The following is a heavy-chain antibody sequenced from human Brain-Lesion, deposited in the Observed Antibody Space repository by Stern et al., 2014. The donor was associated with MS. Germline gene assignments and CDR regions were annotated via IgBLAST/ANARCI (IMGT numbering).Heavy chain of an antibody. CDR2: IFNSGST. D-gene: IGHD2-2*01. CDR3: ARGRVVPGFQYYATDV. V-gene: IGHV4-61*02. Sequence: QLQLQESGPGLVKPSQTLSLSCTVSGGSISSGGYYWSWIRQPAGKGLEWIGRIFNSGSTSYNPSLKSRVTISITTSKTRFPLRWNPRTAADTAVYYCARGRVVPGFQYYATDVWGQGTTVIVSS. J-gene: IGHJ6*02. CDR1: GGSISSGGYY.